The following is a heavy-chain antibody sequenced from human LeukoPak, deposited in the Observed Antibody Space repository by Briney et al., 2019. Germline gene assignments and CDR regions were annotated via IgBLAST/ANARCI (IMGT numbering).Heavy chain of an antibody. CDR1: GFPFASYV. D-gene: IGHD3-9*01. Sequence: GGSLRLSCEGSGFPFASYVMSWVRQAPGKGLEWIAYINHDAEMIFYPDFVKGRFTISRDNAKKSLYLQMNALRYEDMAIYYCARDHDWAFDLWGQGTLVTVSS. CDR3: ARDHDWAFDL. V-gene: IGHV3-48*02. J-gene: IGHJ4*02. CDR2: INHDAEMI.